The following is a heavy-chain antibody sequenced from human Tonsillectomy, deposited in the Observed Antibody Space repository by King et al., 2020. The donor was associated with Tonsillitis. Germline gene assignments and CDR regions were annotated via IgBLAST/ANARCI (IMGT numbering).Heavy chain of an antibody. J-gene: IGHJ4*02. V-gene: IGHV3-30*04. CDR3: AREGYYGSGSPPTFYFDY. CDR1: GFTFNSYV. CDR2: ISSDETNK. D-gene: IGHD3-10*01. Sequence: QLVQSGGGVVQPGRSLRLSCAASGFTFNSYVIHWVRQAPGKGLEWVAVISSDETNKYYADSVKGRFTISRDSSKNTLYLQMNSLGAEDTAVYYCAREGYYGSGSPPTFYFDYWGQGTLVTVSS.